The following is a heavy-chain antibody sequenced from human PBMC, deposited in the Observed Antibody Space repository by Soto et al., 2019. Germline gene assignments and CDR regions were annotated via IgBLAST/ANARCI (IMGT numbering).Heavy chain of an antibody. J-gene: IGHJ4*02. CDR1: GFTFSSYW. CDR3: ARTGDGNHDFLDS. CDR2: INQDGSDY. V-gene: IGHV3-7*01. D-gene: IGHD1-1*01. Sequence: EVHLEESGGGLVQPGGSLRLSCAASGFTFSSYWMNWVRQAPGKGLEWVANINQDGSDYNLVASVKGRFTISRDNAKNSLFVQMHALRVEDTAVYYCARTGDGNHDFLDSWGQGILVSVSS.